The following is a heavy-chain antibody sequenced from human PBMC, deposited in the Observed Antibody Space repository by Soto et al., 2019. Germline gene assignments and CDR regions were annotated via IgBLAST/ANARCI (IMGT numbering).Heavy chain of an antibody. CDR2: INHSGST. CDR3: ASSGSGSAYYYYMDV. D-gene: IGHD3-10*01. J-gene: IGHJ6*03. CDR1: GGSFSGYY. Sequence: SETLSLTCVVYGGSFSGYYWSWIRQPPGKGLEWIGEINHSGSTNYNPSLKSRVTISVDTSKNQFSLKLSSVTAAETAVYYCASSGSGSAYYYYMDVWGKGTTVTVSS. V-gene: IGHV4-34*01.